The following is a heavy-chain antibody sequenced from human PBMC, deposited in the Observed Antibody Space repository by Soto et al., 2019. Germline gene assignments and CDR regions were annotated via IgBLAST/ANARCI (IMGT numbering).Heavy chain of an antibody. CDR2: ISSSSSYI. CDR3: ARDLDGDYTAGYFDY. J-gene: IGHJ4*02. CDR1: AFTFSSYS. V-gene: IGHV3-21*01. D-gene: IGHD4-17*01. Sequence: EVQLVESGGGLVKPGGSLRLSCAASAFTFSSYSMNWVRQAPGKGLEWVSSISSSSSYIYYADSVKRRFTISRDTAKNSLYLQMNSLRAEDTAVYYCARDLDGDYTAGYFDYWGQGTLVTVSS.